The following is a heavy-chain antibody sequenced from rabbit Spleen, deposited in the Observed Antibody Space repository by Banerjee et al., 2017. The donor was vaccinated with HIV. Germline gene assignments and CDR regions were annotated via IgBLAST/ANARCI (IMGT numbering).Heavy chain of an antibody. D-gene: IGHD7-1*01. CDR2: INSFTGRP. CDR1: GFDFSDGHV. V-gene: IGHV1S45*01. CDR3: ARHYHGANEGYSLHL. J-gene: IGHJ4*01. Sequence: EESGGDLVQPEGSLTLTCKASGFDFSDGHVISWVRQAPGKGLEWIASINSFTGRPVYATWAKGRFTISKASSTTVTLQLSSLTAVDTATYFCARHYHGANEGYSLHLWGPGTLVTVS.